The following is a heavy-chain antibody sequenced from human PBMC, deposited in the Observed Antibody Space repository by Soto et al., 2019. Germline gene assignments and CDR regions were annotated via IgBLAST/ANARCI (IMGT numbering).Heavy chain of an antibody. CDR2: MEPSTGRT. D-gene: IGHD6-19*01. J-gene: IGHJ4*02. CDR3: ARGGSAGVDY. Sequence: QVQLVQSGAEVREPGASVKVSCKASGYSFTSLDINWVRQTAGQGLEWMGWMEPSTGRTGYAQKFQGRVSTTRDHSINTAYMELNTLTSDDTAFYYCARGGSAGVDYWGQGTLVTVSS. CDR1: GYSFTSLD. V-gene: IGHV1-8*01.